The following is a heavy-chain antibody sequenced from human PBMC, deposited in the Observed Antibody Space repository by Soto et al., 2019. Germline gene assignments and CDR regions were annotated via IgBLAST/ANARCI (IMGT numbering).Heavy chain of an antibody. D-gene: IGHD3-10*01. CDR2: IYYSGST. CDR1: GGSISSGGYY. Sequence: SETLSLTCTVSGGSISSGGYYWSWIRQHPGKGLEWIGYIYYSGSTYYNPSLKSRVTISVDTSKNQFSLKLSSVTAADTAVYYCARVCLTMVRGVIHYYYGMDVWGQGTTVTAP. CDR3: ARVCLTMVRGVIHYYYGMDV. J-gene: IGHJ6*02. V-gene: IGHV4-31*03.